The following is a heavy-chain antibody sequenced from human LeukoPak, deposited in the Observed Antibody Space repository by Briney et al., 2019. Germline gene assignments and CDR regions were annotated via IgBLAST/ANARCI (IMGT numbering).Heavy chain of an antibody. D-gene: IGHD3-9*01. Sequence: GGSLRLSCAASGFTVSNTYMSWVRQAPGKGLVWVSRINSDGSSISYAGSVKGRFTISRDNAKNTLYLQMNSLRAEDAAVYYCARDYDIGENFDYWGHGTLVTVSS. CDR1: GFTVSNTY. CDR3: ARDYDIGENFDY. CDR2: INSDGSSI. V-gene: IGHV3-74*01. J-gene: IGHJ4*01.